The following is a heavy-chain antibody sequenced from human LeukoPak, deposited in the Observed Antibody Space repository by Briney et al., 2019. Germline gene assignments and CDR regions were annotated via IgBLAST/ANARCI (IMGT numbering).Heavy chain of an antibody. CDR3: TRVGYIDEGIDY. Sequence: PGGSLRLSCVASGFPFSSCWMTWVRQAPGKGLEWVANIKQDGSKKSYVDSVKGRFTISRDNAKNSLYLQMNGLRAEDTAIYYCTRVGYIDEGIDYWGQGTLVTVSS. J-gene: IGHJ4*02. CDR2: IKQDGSKK. D-gene: IGHD5-24*01. V-gene: IGHV3-7*04. CDR1: GFPFSSCW.